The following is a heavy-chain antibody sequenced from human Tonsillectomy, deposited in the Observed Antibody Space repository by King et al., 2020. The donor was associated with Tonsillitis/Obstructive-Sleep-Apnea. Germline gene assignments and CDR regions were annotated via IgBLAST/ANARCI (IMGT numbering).Heavy chain of an antibody. V-gene: IGHV4-34*01. CDR1: GGSFSAYY. CDR2: IKHSGST. CDR3: ARNHSYGSSGYFGY. D-gene: IGHD3-22*01. Sequence: HVQLQQWGAGLLKPSETLSLTCAVYGGSFSAYYWSGIRQPPGKGLEWIGEIKHSGSTNYNPSLKSRVTISVDTSKNQSSLKLSSVTAADTAVYYCARNHSYGSSGYFGYWGQGTLVTVSS. J-gene: IGHJ4*02.